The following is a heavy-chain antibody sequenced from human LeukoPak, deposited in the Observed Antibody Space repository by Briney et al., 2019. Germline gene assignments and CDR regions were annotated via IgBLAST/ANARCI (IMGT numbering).Heavy chain of an antibody. Sequence: GGSLRLSCAASGFTFNDYGMSWVRQAPGKGLEWVSGINWNGGRTGYADSMKGRFIISRDNAKNSLYLQMNSLRAEDTAVYYCARDLRSSGYYAFDYWGQGTLVTVSS. CDR2: INWNGGRT. CDR3: ARDLRSSGYYAFDY. CDR1: GFTFNDYG. J-gene: IGHJ4*02. D-gene: IGHD3-22*01. V-gene: IGHV3-20*04.